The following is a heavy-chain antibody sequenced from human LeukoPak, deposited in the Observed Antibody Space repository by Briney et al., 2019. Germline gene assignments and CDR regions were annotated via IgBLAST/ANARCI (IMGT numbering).Heavy chain of an antibody. CDR2: ISSSSSYI. V-gene: IGHV3-21*01. CDR3: ARGGPDTATDY. CDR1: GFTFSSYS. Sequence: GGSLRLSCAASGFTFSSYSMNWVRQAPGKGLEWVSSISSSSSYIYYADSVKGRFTISRDNAKISLYLQMNSLRAGDTAVYYCARGGPDTATDYWGQGTLVTVSS. J-gene: IGHJ4*02. D-gene: IGHD5-18*01.